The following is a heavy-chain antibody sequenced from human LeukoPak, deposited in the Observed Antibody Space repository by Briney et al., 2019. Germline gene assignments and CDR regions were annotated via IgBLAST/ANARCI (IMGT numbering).Heavy chain of an antibody. Sequence: GRSLRLSCAASGFTFSDYGMHWVRQAPGKGLVWVSRINSDGSTTSYAASVKGRFTISRDTAKNTLYLQMNSLRAEDTAVYYCARGHHYYDSSAYYYWGQGTLVTVSS. CDR1: GFTFSDYG. V-gene: IGHV3-74*01. J-gene: IGHJ4*02. D-gene: IGHD3-22*01. CDR3: ARGHHYYDSSAYYY. CDR2: INSDGSTT.